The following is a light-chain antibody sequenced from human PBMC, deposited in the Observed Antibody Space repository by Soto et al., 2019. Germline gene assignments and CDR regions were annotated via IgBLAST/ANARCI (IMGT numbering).Light chain of an antibody. J-gene: IGLJ1*01. V-gene: IGLV2-14*03. Sequence: SVLTQPASVSGSPGQSITISCTGTSSDVGGYNYVSWYQHHPGKAPKLMIYDVSNRPSGVSNRFSGSKSGNTASLIISGLQAEDGADYYCSSYTSSSTLSTYVFGTGTKVTVL. CDR1: SSDVGGYNY. CDR3: SSYTSSSTLSTYV. CDR2: DVS.